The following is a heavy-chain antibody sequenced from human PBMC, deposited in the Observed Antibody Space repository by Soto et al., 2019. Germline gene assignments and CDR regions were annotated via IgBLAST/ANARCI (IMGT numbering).Heavy chain of an antibody. CDR1: GFTFSSYA. CDR3: ARDNSVAGTIVDY. Sequence: QVQLVESGGGVVQPGRSLRLSCAASGFTFSSYAMHWVRQAPGKGLEWVAVISYDGSNKYYADSVKGRFTISRDNSKNTLYLQMNSLRAEDTAVYYCARDNSVAGTIVDYWGQGTLVTVSS. J-gene: IGHJ4*02. V-gene: IGHV3-30-3*01. CDR2: ISYDGSNK. D-gene: IGHD6-19*01.